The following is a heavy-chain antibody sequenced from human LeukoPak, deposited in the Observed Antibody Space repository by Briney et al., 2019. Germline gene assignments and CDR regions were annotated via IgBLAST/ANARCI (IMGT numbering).Heavy chain of an antibody. V-gene: IGHV1-2*04. D-gene: IGHD6-13*01. J-gene: IGHJ4*02. CDR1: GYTFSGNY. CDR3: ATTLAATATRAFDY. Sequence: GASVKVSCKASGYTFSGNYIHWVRQAPGQGLEWMGWINPNSGGAKYSQKFQGWVTMTRDTSSSTAYMELSRLTSDDTAVYYCATTLAATATRAFDYWGQGTLVTVSS. CDR2: INPNSGGA.